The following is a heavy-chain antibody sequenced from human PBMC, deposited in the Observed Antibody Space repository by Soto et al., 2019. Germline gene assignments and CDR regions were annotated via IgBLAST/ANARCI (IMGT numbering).Heavy chain of an antibody. Sequence: QVQLQESGPGLVKPSETMSLTCIVSGDSVSSYYWSWIRQPPGKGLEWIGYISYSGSIKYNPSLESRVTMSVDTSNNQLSLKLNSVTAADTAVYYCASAYSTPYYFDYWGQGTLVTVSS. J-gene: IGHJ4*02. V-gene: IGHV4-59*02. CDR2: ISYSGSI. D-gene: IGHD1-26*01. CDR1: GDSVSSYY. CDR3: ASAYSTPYYFDY.